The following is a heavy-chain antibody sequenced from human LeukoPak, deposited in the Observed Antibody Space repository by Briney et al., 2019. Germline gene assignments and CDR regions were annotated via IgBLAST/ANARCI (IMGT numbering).Heavy chain of an antibody. J-gene: IGHJ4*02. Sequence: SQTLSLTCTVSGGSISSGGYYWSWIRQHPGKGLEWIGYIYYSGSTYYNPSLKGRVTISVDTSKNQFSLKLSSVTAADTAVYYCARASVSIAAAGTSPLFDYWGQGTLVTVSS. D-gene: IGHD6-13*01. V-gene: IGHV4-31*03. CDR2: IYYSGST. CDR3: ARASVSIAAAGTSPLFDY. CDR1: GGSISSGGYY.